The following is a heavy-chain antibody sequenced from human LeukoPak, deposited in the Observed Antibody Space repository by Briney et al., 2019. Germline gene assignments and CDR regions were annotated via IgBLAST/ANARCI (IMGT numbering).Heavy chain of an antibody. V-gene: IGHV1-69*04. CDR1: GGTFSSYA. J-gene: IGHJ4*02. CDR3: ARGSTVTTRFDY. D-gene: IGHD4-17*01. Sequence: GASVKVSCKASGGTFSSYAISWVRQAPGQGLEWTGRIIPILGIANYAQKFQGRVTITADKSTSTAYMELSSLRSEDTAVYYCARGSTVTTRFDYWGQGTLVTVSS. CDR2: IIPILGIA.